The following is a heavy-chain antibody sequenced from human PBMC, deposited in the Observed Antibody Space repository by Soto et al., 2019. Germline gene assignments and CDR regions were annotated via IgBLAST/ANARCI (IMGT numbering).Heavy chain of an antibody. CDR1: GYSFTGYC. Sequence: PGESPKIPCKGAGYSFTGYCISCVHQRPGKGLECMGRIDPSDAYTNYRASFRRHVTIAADKSISTAYMQWSSLKASDTAMYYCARHSYNYYGMDVWGQGTTVTVSS. J-gene: IGHJ6*02. CDR3: ARHSYNYYGMDV. CDR2: IDPSDAYT. V-gene: IGHV5-10-1*01.